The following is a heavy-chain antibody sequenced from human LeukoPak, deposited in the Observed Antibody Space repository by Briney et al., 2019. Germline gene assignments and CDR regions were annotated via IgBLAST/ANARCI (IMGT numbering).Heavy chain of an antibody. D-gene: IGHD6-6*01. CDR1: GGSFSGYY. V-gene: IGHV4-34*01. Sequence: PSETLSLTCAVYGGSFSGYYWSWIRQPPGKGLGWIGEINHSGSTNYNPSLKSRVTISVDTSKNQFSLKLSSVTAADTAVYYCAIPMSQYSSSSRRALHSQQYFQHWGQGTLVTVSS. CDR3: AIPMSQYSSSSRRALHSQQYFQH. CDR2: INHSGST. J-gene: IGHJ1*01.